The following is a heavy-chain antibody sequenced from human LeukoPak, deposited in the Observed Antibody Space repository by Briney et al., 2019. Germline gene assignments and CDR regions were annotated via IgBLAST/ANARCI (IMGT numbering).Heavy chain of an antibody. J-gene: IGHJ6*03. Sequence: GASVKVSCKASGYTFTSYDINWVRQATGQGLEWMGWMNPNSGNTGYAQKFQGRVTMTRNTSISTAYMELSSLRSEDTAVYYCARGYCRGGSCYTPYFRYYYYMDVWGKGTTVTISS. CDR1: GYTFTSYD. D-gene: IGHD2-15*01. V-gene: IGHV1-8*01. CDR2: MNPNSGNT. CDR3: ARGYCRGGSCYTPYFRYYYYMDV.